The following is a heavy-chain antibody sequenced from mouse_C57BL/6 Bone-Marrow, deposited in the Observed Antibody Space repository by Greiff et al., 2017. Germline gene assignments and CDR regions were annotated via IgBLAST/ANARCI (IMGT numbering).Heavy chain of an antibody. CDR3: TRYGSSPYYYAMDY. CDR1: GFTFSDAW. Sequence: EVKLEESGGGLVQPGGSMKLSCAASGFTFSDAWMDWVRQSPEKGLEWVAEIRNKANNHATYYAESVKGRFTISRDDSKSSVYLQMNSLRAEDTGIYYCTRYGSSPYYYAMDYWGQGTSVTVSS. J-gene: IGHJ4*01. D-gene: IGHD1-1*01. V-gene: IGHV6-6*01. CDR2: IRNKANNHAT.